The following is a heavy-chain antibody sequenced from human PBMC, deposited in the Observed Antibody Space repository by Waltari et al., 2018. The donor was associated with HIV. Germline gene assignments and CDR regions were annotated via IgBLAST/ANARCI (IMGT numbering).Heavy chain of an antibody. Sequence: QVQLVESGGGVVQTAGSVRLSCAAAGFIFSSSGMHWVRQAPGKGLGWETFIRYDGCKNQDADSLKARFTISRNNSDNTLYRESNSLRTEDTAVYYCATNFAVAATGTLDYWGQGTRVIVTA. D-gene: IGHD6-19*01. V-gene: IGHV3-30*02. CDR1: GFIFSSSG. CDR3: ATNFAVAATGTLDY. CDR2: IRYDGCKN. J-gene: IGHJ4*02.